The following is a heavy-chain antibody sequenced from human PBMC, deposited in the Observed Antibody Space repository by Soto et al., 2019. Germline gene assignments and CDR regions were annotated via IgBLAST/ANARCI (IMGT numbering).Heavy chain of an antibody. V-gene: IGHV4-30-4*01. CDR3: ATITLGSNRLDS. Sequence: QVQLQESGPGLVKPSQTLSLTCTVSGGSISSGDYYWSWIRQPPGKGLEWIGYIYYSGSTYYNPSLKSRVPIPVDTSKNHRSPTMSSETAAGTAVYYCATITLGSNRLDSWGQGTLVTVSS. CDR1: GGSISSGDYY. CDR2: IYYSGST. J-gene: IGHJ4*02. D-gene: IGHD1-20*01.